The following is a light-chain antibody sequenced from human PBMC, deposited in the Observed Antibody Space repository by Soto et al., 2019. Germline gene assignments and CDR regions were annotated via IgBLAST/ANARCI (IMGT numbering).Light chain of an antibody. CDR1: QSVRSS. CDR3: QQYNNWPQT. J-gene: IGKJ1*01. V-gene: IGKV3-15*01. Sequence: EIVMTQSPGTLSVSPGERATLFCRASQSVRSSLAWYQQKPGQAPRLLIYGASTRATGIPARFSGSGSGTDFTLTISGLQSEDFAVYYCQQYNNWPQTFGQGTKVDIK. CDR2: GAS.